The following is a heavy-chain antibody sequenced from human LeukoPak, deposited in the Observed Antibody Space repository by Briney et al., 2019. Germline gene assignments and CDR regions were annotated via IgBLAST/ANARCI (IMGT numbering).Heavy chain of an antibody. V-gene: IGHV3-30*02. Sequence: GGSLRLSCAASGFTLSSYGMHWVRQAPGKGLEWVAFIRYDGSNKYYADSVKGRFTISRDNSKSTLYLQMNSLRAEDTAVYYCAKDSGYNYGIDYWGQGILVTVSS. CDR2: IRYDGSNK. CDR3: AKDSGYNYGIDY. D-gene: IGHD5-12*01. CDR1: GFTLSSYG. J-gene: IGHJ4*02.